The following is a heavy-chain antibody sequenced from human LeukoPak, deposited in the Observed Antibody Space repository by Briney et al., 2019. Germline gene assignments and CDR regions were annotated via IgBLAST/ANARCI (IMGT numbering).Heavy chain of an antibody. Sequence: ASVKVSCKASGYTFTSYDINWVRQATGQGLEWMGWMNPNSGNTGYAQKFQGRVTITRNTSISTAYMELRSLRSDDTAVYYCARVHSYCSTTSCLDYWGQGTLVTVSS. V-gene: IGHV1-8*03. J-gene: IGHJ4*02. CDR1: GYTFTSYD. D-gene: IGHD2-2*01. CDR3: ARVHSYCSTTSCLDY. CDR2: MNPNSGNT.